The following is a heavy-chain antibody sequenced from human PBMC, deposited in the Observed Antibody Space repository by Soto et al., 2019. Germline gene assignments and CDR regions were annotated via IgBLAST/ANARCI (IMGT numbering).Heavy chain of an antibody. CDR1: GFTFSSYA. Sequence: EVQLLESGGGVVQPGGSLRLSCAASGFTFSSYAMSWVRQAPGKGLEWVSGISGSGGSTYYADSVKGRFTISRDNSKNTLYLQMNSLRAEDTAVYYCATPPLRIAVAGIDYWGQGTLVTVSS. CDR3: ATPPLRIAVAGIDY. CDR2: ISGSGGST. J-gene: IGHJ4*02. D-gene: IGHD6-19*01. V-gene: IGHV3-23*01.